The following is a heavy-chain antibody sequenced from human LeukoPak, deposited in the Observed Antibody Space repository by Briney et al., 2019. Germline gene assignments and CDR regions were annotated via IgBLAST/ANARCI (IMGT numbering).Heavy chain of an antibody. J-gene: IGHJ6*02. CDR1: GGSISSYY. CDR2: IYTSGRT. V-gene: IGHV4-4*07. D-gene: IGHD5-12*01. CDR3: AGGHRGYSGYDPKYSYSMDV. Sequence: SETLSLTCTVSGGSISSYYWSRIRQPAGKGLEWIGCIYTSGRTNYNPSLKSRLTMSVGTSKNQFSLKLSSVTAADTAVYYCAGGHRGYSGYDPKYSYSMDVWGQGTTVTVSS.